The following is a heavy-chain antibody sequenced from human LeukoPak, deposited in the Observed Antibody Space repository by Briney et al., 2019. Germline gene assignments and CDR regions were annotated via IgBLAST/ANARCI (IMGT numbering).Heavy chain of an antibody. V-gene: IGHV3-53*01. J-gene: IGHJ3*02. CDR2: IYSGGST. CDR1: GFTVSSNY. D-gene: IGHD3-9*01. CDR3: AKVTRYFDWFHSPVVGAFDI. Sequence: GGSLRLSCAASGFTVSSNYMSWVRQAPGKGLEWVSVIYSGGSTYYADSVKGRFTISRDNSKNTLYLQMNSLRAEDTAVYYCAKVTRYFDWFHSPVVGAFDIWGQGTMVTVSS.